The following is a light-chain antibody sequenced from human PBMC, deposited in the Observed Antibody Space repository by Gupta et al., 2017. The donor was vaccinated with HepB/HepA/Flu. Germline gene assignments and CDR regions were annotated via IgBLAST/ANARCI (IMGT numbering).Light chain of an antibody. CDR3: SSDTSSSTWV. J-gene: IGLJ3*02. CDR1: SSDVGGYTY. Sequence: QSALTQPASVSGSPGQSITISCTGTSSDVGGYTYVSWYQRYPGKAPNLMIYDVSDRTAGVTNRFSGSKSGNTASLTISGRQAEDEADYYCSSDTSSSTWVFGGGTKLTVL. CDR2: DVS. V-gene: IGLV2-14*01.